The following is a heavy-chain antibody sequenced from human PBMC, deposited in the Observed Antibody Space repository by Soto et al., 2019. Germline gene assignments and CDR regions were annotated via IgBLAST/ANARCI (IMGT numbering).Heavy chain of an antibody. CDR2: ISYSGST. J-gene: IGHJ4*02. CDR3: ASKEGGYSYGPLDY. Sequence: PSETLSLTCTVSGASISGTNYYWDWIRQPPGKGLEWVGSISYSGSTYYSPSLKSRVTMSLDKSKNQFSLSLYSVTVADTAVYYCASKEGGYSYGPLDYWGPGTLVTVYS. D-gene: IGHD5-18*01. CDR1: GASISGTNYY. V-gene: IGHV4-39*01.